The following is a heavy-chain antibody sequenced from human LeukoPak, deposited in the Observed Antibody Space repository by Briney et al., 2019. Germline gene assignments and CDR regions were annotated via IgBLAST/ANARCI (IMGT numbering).Heavy chain of an antibody. CDR3: VKGKVSWSSYGSVFDY. Sequence: PGGSLRLSCAASGFTFSNYWMSWVRQAPGKGLEWLAIIRQDGGGRYYVDSVKGRFTISRDNAKNSLYLQMNRLRADETAVYFCVKGKVSWSSYGSVFDYWGQKTLVTVSS. CDR2: IRQDGGGR. J-gene: IGHJ4*02. D-gene: IGHD1-26*01. V-gene: IGHV3-7*01. CDR1: GFTFSNYW.